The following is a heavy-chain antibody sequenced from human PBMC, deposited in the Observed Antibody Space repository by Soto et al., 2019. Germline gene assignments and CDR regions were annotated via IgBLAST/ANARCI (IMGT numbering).Heavy chain of an antibody. D-gene: IGHD2-21*01. CDR2: IRNKANSYTT. V-gene: IGHV3-72*01. CDR3: SRAGILTTPYYFDY. CDR1: GFTFSDHY. Sequence: PGGSLRLSCAAFGFTFSDHYMDWVRQAPGKGLEWVGRIRNKANSYTTEYAASVKGRFTISRDDSTNLLFLQMYSLKTEDTVVYYCSRAGILTTPYYFDYWGQGTLVTVSS. J-gene: IGHJ4*01.